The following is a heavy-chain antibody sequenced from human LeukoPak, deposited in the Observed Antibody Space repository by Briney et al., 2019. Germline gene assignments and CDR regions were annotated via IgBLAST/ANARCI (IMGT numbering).Heavy chain of an antibody. Sequence: SGTLSLTCAVSGYPISSGYYWGWIRQPPGKGLEWIGSMYHSGSTYYNPSLKSRVTISVDTSKNQFSLKLSSVTAADTAVYYCARDPLGGRGSSFDYWGQGTLVTVSS. CDR1: GYPISSGYY. CDR2: MYHSGST. V-gene: IGHV4-38-2*02. D-gene: IGHD3-16*01. CDR3: ARDPLGGRGSSFDY. J-gene: IGHJ4*02.